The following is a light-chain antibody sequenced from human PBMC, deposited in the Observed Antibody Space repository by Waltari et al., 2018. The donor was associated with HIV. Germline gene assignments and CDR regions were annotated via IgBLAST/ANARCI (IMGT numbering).Light chain of an antibody. CDR2: KAS. Sequence: DIQMTQSPSTLSASVGDRVTITCRASQSNSSWLAWYQQKPGKAPKLLIYKASTLESGVPSRFSGSGSGTEFTLTISSLKPDDFATYYCQQYDSYLWTFGQGTKVE. J-gene: IGKJ1*01. CDR1: QSNSSW. V-gene: IGKV1-5*03. CDR3: QQYDSYLWT.